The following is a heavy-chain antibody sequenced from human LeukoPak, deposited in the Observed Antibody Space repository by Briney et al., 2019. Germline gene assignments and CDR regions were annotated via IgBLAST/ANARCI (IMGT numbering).Heavy chain of an antibody. Sequence: GGSLRLSCAASGFTFSTYRMSWVRQAPGKGLEWVANIKQDGSEKYYVDSVKGRFTISRDNAKNSLYLQMNSLRAEDTAVYYCHLYSSGWLDYWGQGTLVTISS. J-gene: IGHJ4*02. CDR2: IKQDGSEK. V-gene: IGHV3-7*01. CDR3: HLYSSGWLDY. D-gene: IGHD6-19*01. CDR1: GFTFSTYR.